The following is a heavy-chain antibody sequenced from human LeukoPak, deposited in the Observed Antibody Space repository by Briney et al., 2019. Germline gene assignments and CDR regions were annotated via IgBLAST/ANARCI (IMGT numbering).Heavy chain of an antibody. J-gene: IGHJ3*02. V-gene: IGHV3-23*01. D-gene: IGHD3-22*01. CDR3: ARGPPWGGYYFRDIFDI. CDR2: ISGSGGST. Sequence: GGSLRLSCSASGFTFSSYAMSWVRQAPGKGLEWVSTISGSGGSTYHPATVKGRFTIARDNSKSTLYLQMNSLRAEDPAAYYCARGPPWGGYYFRDIFDIWGQGTMVTVSS. CDR1: GFTFSSYA.